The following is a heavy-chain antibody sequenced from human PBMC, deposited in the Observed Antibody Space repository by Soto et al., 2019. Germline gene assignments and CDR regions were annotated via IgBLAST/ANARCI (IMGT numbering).Heavy chain of an antibody. D-gene: IGHD6-6*01. CDR1: GFSFSSYG. CDR3: AKSGSPSARDFDR. J-gene: IGHJ5*01. V-gene: IGHV3-30*18. CDR2: MSWDGNNK. Sequence: QVQVVESGGGVVQPGRSLRLSCAACGFSFSSYGMHWVRQAPGKGLEWVAIMSWDGNNKYYADSVRGRFTISRDSSKNTVFLEMNRLRVEDTAMYYCAKSGSPSARDFDRRGPGTLGNVSS.